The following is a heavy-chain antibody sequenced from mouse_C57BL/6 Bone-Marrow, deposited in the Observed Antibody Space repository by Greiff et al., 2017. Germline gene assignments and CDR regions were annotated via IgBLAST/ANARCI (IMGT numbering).Heavy chain of an antibody. CDR3: ARSLWD. V-gene: IGHV3-6*01. CDR1: GYSITSGYY. CDR2: ISYDGSN. D-gene: IGHD1-2*01. Sequence: EVQVVESGPGLVKPSQSLSLTCSVTGYSITSGYYWNWIRQFPGNKLEWMGYISYDGSNNYNPSLKNRISITRDTSKNQFFLKLNSVTTEDTATYYCARSLWDWGQGTSVTVSS. J-gene: IGHJ4*01.